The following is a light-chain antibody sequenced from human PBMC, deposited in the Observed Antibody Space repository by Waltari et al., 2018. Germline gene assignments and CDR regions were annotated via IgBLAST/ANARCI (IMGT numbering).Light chain of an antibody. V-gene: IGLV3-21*01. Sequence: SYELTQPPSVPVAPGKTATITCGGTKVGSKRPPRCQQKTGQAPVLVTDYDSDRPSGIPGRFSGSNTGNTATLTISRVGAGDEADYYCQVWDSGRDQVVFGGGTKLAVL. CDR2: YDS. CDR3: QVWDSGRDQVV. J-gene: IGLJ2*01. CDR1: KVGSKR.